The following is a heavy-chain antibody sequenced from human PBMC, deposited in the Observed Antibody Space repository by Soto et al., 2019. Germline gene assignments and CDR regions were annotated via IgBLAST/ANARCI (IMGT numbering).Heavy chain of an antibody. J-gene: IGHJ5*02. V-gene: IGHV4-31*03. CDR1: GGSISGEGYY. Sequence: QVQLQESGPGLVEPSQTLSLTCTVSGGSISGEGYYWSWIRQYSGRGLEWIGYIHYSESTYYNPSLKSRVIISVDTSKTQFFLNLSSVTAADTAVYYCARAWTATAGWANWFDRWGQGTLVTVSS. D-gene: IGHD6-13*01. CDR3: ARAWTATAGWANWFDR. CDR2: IHYSEST.